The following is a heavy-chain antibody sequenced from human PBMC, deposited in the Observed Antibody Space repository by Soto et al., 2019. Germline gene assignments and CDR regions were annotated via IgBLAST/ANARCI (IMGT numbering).Heavy chain of an antibody. Sequence: GASVKVSCKASGYTFTSYAMHWVRQATGQRLEWMGWINAGNGNTKYSQKFQGRVTITRDTSASTAYMELSSLRSEDTAVYYCARVGQLVRKLFDPWGQGTLVTVSS. J-gene: IGHJ5*02. CDR2: INAGNGNT. CDR1: GYTFTSYA. CDR3: ARVGQLVRKLFDP. V-gene: IGHV1-3*01. D-gene: IGHD6-6*01.